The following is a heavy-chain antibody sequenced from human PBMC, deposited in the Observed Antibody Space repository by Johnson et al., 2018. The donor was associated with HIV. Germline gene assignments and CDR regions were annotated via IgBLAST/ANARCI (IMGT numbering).Heavy chain of an antibody. CDR1: GFTFSSYA. J-gene: IGHJ3*02. CDR2: ISYDGSNK. V-gene: IGHV3-30-3*01. CDR3: ARVRGAFDI. Sequence: QVQLVESGGGVVQPGRSLRLSCAASGFTFSSYAMYWVRQAPGKGLEWVAVISYDGSNKYYADPVKGRFTISRDNSKNTLYLQMNSLRAEDTAVYYCARVRGAFDIWGQGTMVTVSS.